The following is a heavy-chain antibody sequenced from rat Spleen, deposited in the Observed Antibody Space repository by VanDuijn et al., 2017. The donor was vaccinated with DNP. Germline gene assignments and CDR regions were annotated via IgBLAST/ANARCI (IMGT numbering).Heavy chain of an antibody. CDR2: ITYDGSHT. J-gene: IGHJ4*01. Sequence: EVQLVESGGGLVQPGRSMKLSCAASGFTFSNYDMVWVRQAPKKGLEWVATITYDGSHTYYRDSVKGRFTISRDNAKSTLYLQMDSLRSEDTATYYCATFEGRDAWGQGTSVTVSS. CDR1: GFTFSNYD. V-gene: IGHV5-7*01. CDR3: ATFEGRDA. D-gene: IGHD1-11*01.